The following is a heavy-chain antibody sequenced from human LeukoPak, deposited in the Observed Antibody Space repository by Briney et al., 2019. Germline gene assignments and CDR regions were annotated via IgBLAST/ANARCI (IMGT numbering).Heavy chain of an antibody. Sequence: GGSLRLSCAASGFTFSTYAMTWVRQAPGKGLEWVSLISGTGGSTYYADSVKGRFTISRDNSKNTLYLQMNSLRAEDTAVYYCAQDRAWIQFWSWGQGTLVTVSS. CDR3: AQDRAWIQFWS. J-gene: IGHJ1*01. CDR2: ISGTGGST. V-gene: IGHV3-23*01. D-gene: IGHD5-18*01. CDR1: GFTFSTYA.